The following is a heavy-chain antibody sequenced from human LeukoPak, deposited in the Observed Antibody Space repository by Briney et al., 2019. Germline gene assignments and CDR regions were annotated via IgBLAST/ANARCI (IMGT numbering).Heavy chain of an antibody. J-gene: IGHJ4*02. CDR3: ARHPFDRVFFDY. Sequence: PSGTLSLTCAVSGYSISRGYYWGWIRQAPGKGLEWIGSIYHSGSTQYNPSLKSRLIISVDTSKNQFSLKLSSVTAADTAVYFCARHPFDRVFFDYWGQGTLVTVSS. D-gene: IGHD3-10*01. CDR1: GYSISRGYY. CDR2: IYHSGST. V-gene: IGHV4-38-2*01.